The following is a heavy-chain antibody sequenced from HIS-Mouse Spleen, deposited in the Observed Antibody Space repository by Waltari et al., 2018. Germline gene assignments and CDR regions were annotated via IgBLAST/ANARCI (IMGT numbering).Heavy chain of an antibody. CDR2: IYSGGST. D-gene: IGHD3-10*01. J-gene: IGHJ4*02. Sequence: EVQLVETGGVLIQPGGSLRLSCAASGFTVSSNYMSWVRQAPGKGLEWVSVIYSGGSTYYADSVKGRFTISRDNSKNKLYLQMNSLRAEDTAVYYCARHYYYGSGSYYFDYWGQGTMVTVSS. V-gene: IGHV3-53*02. CDR1: GFTVSSNY. CDR3: ARHYYYGSGSYYFDY.